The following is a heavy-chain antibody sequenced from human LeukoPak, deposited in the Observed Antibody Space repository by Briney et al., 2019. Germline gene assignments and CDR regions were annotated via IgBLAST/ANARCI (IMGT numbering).Heavy chain of an antibody. J-gene: IGHJ5*02. CDR1: GGSFSGYY. CDR3: ARATPGYNWFDP. V-gene: IGHV4-34*01. Sequence: SETLSLTCAAYGGSFSGYYWSWIRQPPGKGLEWIGEINHSGSTNYNPSLKSRVTISVDTSKNQFSLKLSSVTAADTAVYYCARATPGYNWFDPWGQGTLVTVSS. CDR2: INHSGST. D-gene: IGHD3-9*01.